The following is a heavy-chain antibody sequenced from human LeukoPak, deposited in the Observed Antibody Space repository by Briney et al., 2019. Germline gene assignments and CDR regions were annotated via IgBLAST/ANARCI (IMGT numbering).Heavy chain of an antibody. D-gene: IGHD3-10*01. Sequence: SETLSLTCSVSGGSLRSHFWIWLPQPAAKGLEWIGRIYTSGSPNYNPSLKSRVTMSVDTSNNQFSLKLSSVTAADTAVYYCARDGHVWFGELSPWFDPWGQGTLVTVSS. CDR1: GGSLRSHF. J-gene: IGHJ5*02. V-gene: IGHV4-4*07. CDR2: IYTSGSP. CDR3: ARDGHVWFGELSPWFDP.